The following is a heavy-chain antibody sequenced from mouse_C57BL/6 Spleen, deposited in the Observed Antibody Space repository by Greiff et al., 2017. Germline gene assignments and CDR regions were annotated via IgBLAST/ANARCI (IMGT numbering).Heavy chain of an antibody. CDR1: GFTFSSYA. J-gene: IGHJ4*01. V-gene: IGHV5-4*01. CDR2: ISDGGSYT. Sequence: EVQVVESGGGLVKPGGSLKLSCAASGFTFSSYAMSWVRQTPEKRLEWVATISDGGSYTYYPDNVKGRFTISRDNAKNNLYLQMSHLKSEDTAMYYCARGSQGDAMDYWGQGTSVTVSS. CDR3: ARGSQGDAMDY.